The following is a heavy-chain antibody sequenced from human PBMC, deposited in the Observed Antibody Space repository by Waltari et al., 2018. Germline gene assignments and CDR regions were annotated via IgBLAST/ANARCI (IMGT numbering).Heavy chain of an antibody. J-gene: IGHJ6*02. Sequence: QLQLVQSGAEVTKPGVSVKVSCKASAYSFPNYGFTCVLPAPGQVVERVGQAPGQGREWMGWISGHNGNTKIPQKVQGRVTMTTDTSTSTAYMELRSLTSDDAAVYYCAGSTSPLGYYYYGTDVWGQGTTVTVSS. CDR1: AYSFPNYG. V-gene: IGHV1-18*04. CDR2: ISGHNGNT. D-gene: IGHD1-26*01. CDR3: AGSTSPLGYYYYGTDV.